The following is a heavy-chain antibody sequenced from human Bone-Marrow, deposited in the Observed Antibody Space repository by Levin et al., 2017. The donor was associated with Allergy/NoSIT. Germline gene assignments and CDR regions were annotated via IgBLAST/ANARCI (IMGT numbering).Heavy chain of an antibody. V-gene: IGHV3-23*01. Sequence: LSLTCAASGFRFRDYVMNWVRQAPGKGLEWVSVISGSGDKTYYADSVKGRFTISRDTSKNTLYLQMNSLSAEDTAIYYCVRTPGAIVVTPYFDYWGQGTLVTVSS. D-gene: IGHD2-21*01. CDR3: VRTPGAIVVTPYFDY. J-gene: IGHJ4*02. CDR2: ISGSGDKT. CDR1: GFRFRDYV.